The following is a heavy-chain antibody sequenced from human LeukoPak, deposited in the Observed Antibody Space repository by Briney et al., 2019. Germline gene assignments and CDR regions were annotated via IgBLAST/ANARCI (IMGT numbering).Heavy chain of an antibody. CDR3: ARDLGQYYDTSDNWFDP. D-gene: IGHD3-22*01. CDR2: INSAGINT. CDR1: GFTFSNYW. V-gene: IGHV3-74*01. Sequence: GGSLSLSCAASGFTFSNYWMHCVRQAPGKGVGWVSRINSAGINTSYAASVKGLFTISRDNAKNTLNLQMNSLRAEDTAVYYCARDLGQYYDTSDNWFDPWGQGTLVTVSS. J-gene: IGHJ5*02.